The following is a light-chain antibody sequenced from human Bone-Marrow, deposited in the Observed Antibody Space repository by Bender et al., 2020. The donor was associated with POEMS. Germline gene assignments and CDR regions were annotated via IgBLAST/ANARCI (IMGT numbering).Light chain of an antibody. CDR2: EVN. CDR1: NTDVGRYDR. J-gene: IGLJ3*02. CDR3: CAFAGTLV. V-gene: IGLV2-18*02. Sequence: QSALTQPASVSGSPGQSVTISCTGTNTDVGRYDRVSWFQQSPGTAPKLMIFEVNNRPSGVPDRFSGSKSGNTASLTISGLQAEDEADYFCCAFAGTLVFGGGTKLTVL.